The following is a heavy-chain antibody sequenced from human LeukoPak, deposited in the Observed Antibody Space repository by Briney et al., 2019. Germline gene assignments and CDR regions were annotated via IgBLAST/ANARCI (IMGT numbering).Heavy chain of an antibody. J-gene: IGHJ3*02. V-gene: IGHV4-39*01. CDR3: ARRSGTYHAFDI. Sequence: PSETLSLTCSVSGGSITSGTNFWGWIRQAPGKGLEWIATISDGGDTYYNPSLKSRGFISIDTSKNQFSLKLSSVTAADTAVYYCARRSGTYHAFDIWGQGTMVTVSS. D-gene: IGHD1-26*01. CDR2: ISDGGDT. CDR1: GGSITSGTNF.